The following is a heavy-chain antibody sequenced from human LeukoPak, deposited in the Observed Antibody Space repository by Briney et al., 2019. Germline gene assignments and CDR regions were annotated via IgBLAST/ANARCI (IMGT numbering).Heavy chain of an antibody. Sequence: ASVEVSCKASGYTFTGYYMHWVRQAPGQGLEWMGRINPNSGGTNYAQKFQGRVTMTRDTSISTAYMELSRLRSDDTAVYYCATESKPAGLDPDYWGQGTLVTVSS. CDR1: GYTFTGYY. CDR2: INPNSGGT. V-gene: IGHV1-2*06. CDR3: ATESKPAGLDPDY. J-gene: IGHJ4*02. D-gene: IGHD3-16*01.